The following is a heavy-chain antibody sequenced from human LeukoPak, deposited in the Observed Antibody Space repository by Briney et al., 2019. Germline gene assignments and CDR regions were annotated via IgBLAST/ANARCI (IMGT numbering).Heavy chain of an antibody. CDR1: GGSFSGYY. V-gene: IGHV4-34*01. CDR2: INHSGST. Sequence: PSETLSLTCAVYGGSFSGYYWSWIRQPPGKGLEWIGEINHSGSTNYSPSLKSRVTISVDTSKNQFSLKLSSVTAADTAVYYCAREVPAAIDYWGQGTLVTVSS. D-gene: IGHD2-2*01. CDR3: AREVPAAIDY. J-gene: IGHJ4*02.